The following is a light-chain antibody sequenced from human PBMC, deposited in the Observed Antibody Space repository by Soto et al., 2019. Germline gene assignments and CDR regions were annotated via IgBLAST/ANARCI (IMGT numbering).Light chain of an antibody. CDR3: QHYGNTPPSVT. V-gene: IGKV3-20*01. CDR1: QSLSSSY. J-gene: IGKJ3*01. CDR2: GAS. Sequence: EIVLTQSRGTLSLCPGERATLSCRGGQSLSSSYLVWYQQKPGQAPRLLISGASSRATGIPDRFSGSGSGTDFTLTISRLEPEDFAVYYCQHYGNTPPSVTFGPGTKVDNK.